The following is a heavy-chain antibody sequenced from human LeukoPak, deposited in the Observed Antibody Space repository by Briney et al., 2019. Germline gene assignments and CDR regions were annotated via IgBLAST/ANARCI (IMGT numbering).Heavy chain of an antibody. Sequence: GGSLRLTCAASGFTFSSYGMHWVRQAPGKGLEWVAFIRYDGSNKYYADSVKGRFTISRDNSKNTLYLQMNSLRAEDTAVYYCAKPTSGYSSSWNALDIWGQGTMLAVSS. CDR2: IRYDGSNK. CDR1: GFTFSSYG. J-gene: IGHJ3*02. CDR3: AKPTSGYSSSWNALDI. D-gene: IGHD6-13*01. V-gene: IGHV3-30*02.